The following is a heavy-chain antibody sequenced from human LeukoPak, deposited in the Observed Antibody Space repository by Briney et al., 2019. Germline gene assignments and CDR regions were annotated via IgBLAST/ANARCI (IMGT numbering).Heavy chain of an antibody. D-gene: IGHD2-8*01. Sequence: GGSLRLSCAASGFTSSSYWIHWVRQVPGKGLVWVSRIHGDGRTTTYADSVKGRFTISRDNAKNTLCLQMNSLRAEDTAVYYCARDNGENYHTAFDYWGQGTLVTVSS. V-gene: IGHV3-74*01. CDR2: IHGDGRTT. CDR3: ARDNGENYHTAFDY. CDR1: GFTSSSYW. J-gene: IGHJ4*02.